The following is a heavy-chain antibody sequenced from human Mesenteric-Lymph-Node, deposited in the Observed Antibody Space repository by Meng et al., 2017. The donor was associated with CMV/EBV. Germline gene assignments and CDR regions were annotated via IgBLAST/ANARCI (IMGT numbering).Heavy chain of an antibody. CDR1: GFTFSSYG. CDR3: ARMEYSSSSVFDY. V-gene: IGHV3-33*01. D-gene: IGHD6-6*01. Sequence: GESLKISCAASGFTFSSYGMHWVRQAPGKGLEWVAVIWYDGSNKYYADSVKGRFTISRDNSKNTLYLQMNSLRAEDTAVYYCARMEYSSSSVFDYWGQGTLVTVS. J-gene: IGHJ4*02. CDR2: IWYDGSNK.